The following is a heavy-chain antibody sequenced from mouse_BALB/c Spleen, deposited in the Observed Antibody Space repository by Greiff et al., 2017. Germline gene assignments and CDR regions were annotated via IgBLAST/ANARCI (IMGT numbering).Heavy chain of an antibody. V-gene: IGHV5-6-3*01. D-gene: IGHD1-2*01. J-gene: IGHJ4*01. CDR1: GFTFSSYG. CDR3: ARGELLRLRDYAIAY. CDR2: INSNGGST. Sequence: EVQRVESGGGLVQPGGSLKLSCAASGFTFSSYGMSWVRQTPDKRLELVATINSNGGSTYYPDSVKGRFTISRDNAKNTLYLQLSRLKSEDTAMYYCARGELLRLRDYAIAYWGQGTSVTVSA.